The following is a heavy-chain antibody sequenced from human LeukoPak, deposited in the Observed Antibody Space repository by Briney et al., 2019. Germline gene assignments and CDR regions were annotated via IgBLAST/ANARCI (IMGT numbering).Heavy chain of an antibody. CDR3: ARRGGSPLGAFDI. Sequence: TSETLSLTCTVSGASVTHYDWSWVRQPPGKGLEWIGYIYYSGSTNYNPSLKSRVTISVDTSKNQFSLKFTSVTSADTAMYYCARRGGSPLGAFDIWGQGTMVTVSS. CDR2: IYYSGST. J-gene: IGHJ3*02. CDR1: GASVTHYD. D-gene: IGHD1-26*01. V-gene: IGHV4-59*02.